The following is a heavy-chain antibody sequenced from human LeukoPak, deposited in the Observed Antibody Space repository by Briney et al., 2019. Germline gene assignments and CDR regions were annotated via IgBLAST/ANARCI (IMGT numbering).Heavy chain of an antibody. CDR2: IVVGSGNT. D-gene: IGHD6-19*01. J-gene: IGHJ4*02. V-gene: IGHV1-58*02. CDR1: GFTFTSST. Sequence: ASVKVSCKASGFTFTSSTMQWVRQARGQRLEWIGWIVVGSGNTNYAHTFQERVTITRDMSTSTAYMELSRPRSEDTAVYLCAAVPDSSGWYGGGDYWGQGTLVTVSS. CDR3: AAVPDSSGWYGGGDY.